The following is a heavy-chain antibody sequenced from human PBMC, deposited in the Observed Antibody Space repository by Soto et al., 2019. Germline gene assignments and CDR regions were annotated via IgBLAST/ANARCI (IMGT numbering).Heavy chain of an antibody. CDR3: ATRMTTAPY. CDR1: LFIVSDNY. Sequence: EVRLVQSGGGLVQPGGSLRLSCAASLFIVSDNYMSWVRQAPGKGLEWVSLIYSGGGTDYAESVKGRFTISRDNSKNTLYLQMISLKAEATGIYYCATRMTTAPYWGQGTVVTVSS. D-gene: IGHD4-17*01. V-gene: IGHV3-66*01. J-gene: IGHJ4*02. CDR2: IYSGGGT.